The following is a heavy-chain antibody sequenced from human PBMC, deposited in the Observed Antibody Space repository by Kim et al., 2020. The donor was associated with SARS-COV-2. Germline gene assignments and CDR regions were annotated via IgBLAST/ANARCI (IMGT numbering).Heavy chain of an antibody. CDR2: IYYTGNTY. D-gene: IGHD1-1*01. CDR1: GGSFSSDPYY. CDR3: ARGGLFPTTHFRY. J-gene: IGHJ4*01. V-gene: IGHV4-31*03. Sequence: SETLSLTCTVSGGSFSSDPYYWSWIRQPPGKGLEWIGSIYYTGNTYYNNPSLKSRVNVSIDTSKKQFFLNLTSVTAADTAVYFCARGGLFPTTHFRYWG.